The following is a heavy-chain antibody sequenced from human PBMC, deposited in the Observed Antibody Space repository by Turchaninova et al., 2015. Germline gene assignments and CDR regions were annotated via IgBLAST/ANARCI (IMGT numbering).Heavy chain of an antibody. CDR1: GYTFTSYA. J-gene: IGHJ5*02. D-gene: IGHD3-10*01. Sequence: QVQLVQSGAEVKKPGASVKVSCKASGYTFTSYALHWVRQAPGQRLEWMGWINAGTGNTKYSQKFQGRVTITRDTAASTAYMELSSLRSEDTAVYYCARGDGSGISVWFDPWGQGTLVTVSS. CDR3: ARGDGSGISVWFDP. V-gene: IGHV1-3*01. CDR2: INAGTGNT.